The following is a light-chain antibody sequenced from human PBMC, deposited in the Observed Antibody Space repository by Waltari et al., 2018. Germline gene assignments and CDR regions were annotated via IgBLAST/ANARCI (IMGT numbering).Light chain of an antibody. Sequence: DIVMTQSPRSLPVTPGEPASISCRSSQSLQNHIGDNYLDWYLQKPGQSSQLLVYLGSNRASGVPDRFSGSGSGTDFTLKISRVEAEDVGVYYCMQVLQPPLTLGGGTNVEIK. CDR3: MQVLQPPLT. CDR2: LGS. CDR1: QSLQNHIGDNY. J-gene: IGKJ4*01. V-gene: IGKV2-28*01.